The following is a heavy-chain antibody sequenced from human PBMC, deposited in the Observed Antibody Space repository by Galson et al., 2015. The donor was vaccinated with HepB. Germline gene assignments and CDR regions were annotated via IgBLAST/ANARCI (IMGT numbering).Heavy chain of an antibody. Sequence: SVKVSCKASGGTFSSYAISWVRQAPGQGLEWMGGIIPIFGTANYAQKFQGRVTITADESTSTAYMELSSLRSEDTAVYYCARDEAWGRPQSAFDIWGQGTMVTVSS. CDR1: GGTFSSYA. CDR2: IIPIFGTA. J-gene: IGHJ3*02. V-gene: IGHV1-69*13. CDR3: ARDEAWGRPQSAFDI. D-gene: IGHD3-16*01.